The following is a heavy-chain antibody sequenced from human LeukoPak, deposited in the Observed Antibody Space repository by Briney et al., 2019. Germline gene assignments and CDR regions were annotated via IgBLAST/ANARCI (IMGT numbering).Heavy chain of an antibody. CDR3: AKTSRGNSGYDSPFDY. V-gene: IGHV3-23*01. D-gene: IGHD5-12*01. CDR2: VRGSGSDT. CDR1: GFTFSTYA. J-gene: IGHJ4*02. Sequence: GGSLRLSCAASGFTFSTYAMSWVRQAPGKGLEWVSAVRGSGSDTYCADSVKGRFTISRDNSKNTLYLQMNSLRAEDTAIYYCAKTSRGNSGYDSPFDYWGQGTLVTVSS.